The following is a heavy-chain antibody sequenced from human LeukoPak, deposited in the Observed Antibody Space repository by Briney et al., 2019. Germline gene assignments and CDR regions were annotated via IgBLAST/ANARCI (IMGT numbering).Heavy chain of an antibody. CDR3: ARGPVTGITGTTGDY. J-gene: IGHJ4*02. CDR2: INPSGST. Sequence: SETLSLTCAVYGGSFSGYYWSWIRQPPGKGLEWIGEINPSGSTNYNPSLKSRVTISVDTSKNQFSLKLSSVTAADTAVYYCARGPVTGITGTTGDYWGQGTLVTVSS. V-gene: IGHV4-34*01. CDR1: GGSFSGYY. D-gene: IGHD1-7*01.